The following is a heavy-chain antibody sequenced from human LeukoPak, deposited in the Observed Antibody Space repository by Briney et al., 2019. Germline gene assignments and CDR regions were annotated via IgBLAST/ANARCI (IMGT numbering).Heavy chain of an antibody. CDR3: AKDLRQWLSYYFDN. CDR2: ISGSGGST. Sequence: SGGSLRLSCAASGFTFSDHYMDWVRQAPGEGLEWVSTISGSGGSTYYADSVKGRFTISRDNSKNTLYLQMNSLRAEDTAVYYCAKDLRQWLSYYFDNWGQGTLVTVSS. D-gene: IGHD6-19*01. CDR1: GFTFSDHY. V-gene: IGHV3-23*01. J-gene: IGHJ4*02.